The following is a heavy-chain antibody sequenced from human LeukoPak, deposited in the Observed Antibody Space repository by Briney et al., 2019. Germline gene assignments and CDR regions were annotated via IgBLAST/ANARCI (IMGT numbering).Heavy chain of an antibody. CDR1: GFTFSSFW. CDR2: IYVDGRST. V-gene: IGHV3-74*03. J-gene: IGHJ4*02. CDR3: VRDPYDILTGPYFDY. Sequence: GALRLSCAASGFTFSSFWMHWVRQAPGKGLVWVSRIYVDGRSTTYADSVKGRFTISRDNAKNTLYLQMNSLRAEDAAVYYCVRDPYDILTGPYFDYWGQGTLVTVSS. D-gene: IGHD3-9*01.